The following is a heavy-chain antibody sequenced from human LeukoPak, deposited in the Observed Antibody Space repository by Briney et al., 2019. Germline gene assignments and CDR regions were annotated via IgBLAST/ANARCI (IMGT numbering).Heavy chain of an antibody. D-gene: IGHD1-26*01. J-gene: IGHJ3*02. CDR3: ARKIVGATKDDAFDI. CDR2: ISYDGSNK. CDR1: GFTFSSYA. V-gene: IGHV3-30*04. Sequence: GGSLRLSCAASGFTFSSYAMHWVRQAPGKGLGWVAVISYDGSNKYYADSVKGRFTISRDNSKNTLYLQMNSLRAEDTAVYYCARKIVGATKDDAFDIWGQGTMVTVSS.